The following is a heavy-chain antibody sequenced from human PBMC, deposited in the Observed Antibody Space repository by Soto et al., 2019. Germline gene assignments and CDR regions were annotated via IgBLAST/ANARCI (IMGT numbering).Heavy chain of an antibody. CDR3: ARHGNSWLPLTNYFDY. D-gene: IGHD3-22*01. CDR2: IYYSGST. Sequence: PSETLSLTCTVSGGSISSSSYYWGWIRQPPGKGLEWIGSIYYSGSTYYNPSLKSRVTISVDTSKNQFSLKLSSVTAADTAVYYCARHGNSWLPLTNYFDYWGQGTLVTVSS. V-gene: IGHV4-39*01. J-gene: IGHJ4*02. CDR1: GGSISSSSYY.